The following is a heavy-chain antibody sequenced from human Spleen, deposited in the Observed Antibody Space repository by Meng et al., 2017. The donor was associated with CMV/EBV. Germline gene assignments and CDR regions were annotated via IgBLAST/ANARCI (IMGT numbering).Heavy chain of an antibody. CDR2: NRTIYCAP. D-gene: IGHD6-13*01. CDR1: TLPNCG. J-gene: IGHJ4*02. V-gene: IGHV1-69*01. Sequence: TLPNCGRNALGQAPGRGREWRGENRTIYCAPSYAQKVQVRLTITADEATSEIYMEMSGLRADDSGVYYCEKGGGIGHGASYCSLDSWGQGTLVTVSS. CDR3: EKGGGIGHGASYCSLDS.